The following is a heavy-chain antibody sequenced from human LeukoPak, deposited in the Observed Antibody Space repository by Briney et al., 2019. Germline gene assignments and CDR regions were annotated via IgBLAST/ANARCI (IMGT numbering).Heavy chain of an antibody. V-gene: IGHV3-30*04. CDR3: ARDHEGESSALDS. CDR2: ISSDGTKK. D-gene: IGHD3-22*01. J-gene: IGHJ4*02. CDR1: GFTFSHSP. Sequence: GGSLRLSCSASGFTFSHSPMHWVRQAPGKGLEWVAVISSDGTKKYYADSILGGFTISRDNSKSTLSLQMNSLRHEDTAIYYCARDHEGESSALDSWGQGTPVTVSS.